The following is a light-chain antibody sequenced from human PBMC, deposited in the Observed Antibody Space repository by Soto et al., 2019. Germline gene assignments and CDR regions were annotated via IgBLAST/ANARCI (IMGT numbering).Light chain of an antibody. CDR2: EVT. V-gene: IGLV2-8*01. J-gene: IGLJ1*01. CDR3: SSYAGYNNYV. CDR1: SNDVGNYEY. Sequence: QSALTQPPAASGAPGQSVTISCTGTSNDVGNYEYVSWFQQHPGKAPKLLIYEVTKRPSGVPDRFSASKSDNTAYLTVSGLQADDEADYYCSSYAGYNNYVFGSGTKLPS.